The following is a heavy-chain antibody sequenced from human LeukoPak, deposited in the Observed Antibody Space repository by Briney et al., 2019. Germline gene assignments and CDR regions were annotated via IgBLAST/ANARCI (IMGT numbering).Heavy chain of an antibody. CDR1: GGTFSSYA. CDR2: IIPIFGTA. CDR3: ARDARVEMATIWHY. D-gene: IGHD5-24*01. Sequence: GASVKVSCKASGGTFSSYAISWVRQAPGQGLEWMGGIIPIFGTANYAQKFQGRVTITADKSTSTAYMELSSLRSEDTAVYYCARDARVEMATIWHYWGQGTLVTVSS. J-gene: IGHJ4*02. V-gene: IGHV1-69*06.